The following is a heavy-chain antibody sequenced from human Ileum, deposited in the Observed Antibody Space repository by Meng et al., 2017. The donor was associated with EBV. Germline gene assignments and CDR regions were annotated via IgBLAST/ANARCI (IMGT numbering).Heavy chain of an antibody. CDR1: GGSVNGHPW. CDR3: ARIPYGDIYSAYFDY. J-gene: IGHJ4*02. V-gene: IGHV4-4*02. CDR2: IYHSGAT. D-gene: IGHD2-21*02. Sequence: LQRSDSRLLQPSAPCAPTALGLGGSVNGHPWWSWVRQPPGAGLEWIGQIYHSGATNYNPSLKSRVTISVDTSENQFSLELNSVTAADTAVYYCARIPYGDIYSAYFDYWCPGTLVTVSS.